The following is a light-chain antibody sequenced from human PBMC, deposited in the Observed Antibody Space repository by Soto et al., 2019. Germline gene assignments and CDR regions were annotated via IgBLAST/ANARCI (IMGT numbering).Light chain of an antibody. CDR3: QQRNQWPRT. J-gene: IGKJ1*01. CDR1: QSVASL. V-gene: IGKV3-11*01. CDR2: DVS. Sequence: EIVLTQSPATLSLSPGERVTLSCRASQSVASLLAWYQQKPGQAPRLLIYDVSNRATGIPARFSGSGSGTDFTLTISRLEPEDFAVYYCQQRNQWPRTFGQGTKVEIK.